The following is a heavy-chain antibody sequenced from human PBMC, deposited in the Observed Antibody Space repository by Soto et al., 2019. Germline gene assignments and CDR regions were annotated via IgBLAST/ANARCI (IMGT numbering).Heavy chain of an antibody. D-gene: IGHD6-13*01. V-gene: IGHV2-70*12. Sequence: ESGPTLVNPTQTLTLTFTFSGFSLSTSGMCVSWIRQPPGKALEWLALIDWDDDKYYSTSLKTRLTISKDTSKNQVVLTMTNMDPVDTATYYCAHRRIAAAINAFDMWGQGTMVTVSS. CDR1: GFSLSTSGMC. CDR2: IDWDDDK. J-gene: IGHJ3*02. CDR3: AHRRIAAAINAFDM.